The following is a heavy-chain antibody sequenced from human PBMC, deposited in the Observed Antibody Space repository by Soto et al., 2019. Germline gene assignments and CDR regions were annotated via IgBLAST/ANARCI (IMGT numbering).Heavy chain of an antibody. D-gene: IGHD6-13*01. V-gene: IGHV4-61*01. Sequence: PSETLSLTCTVSGGSVSSGSYYWSWIRQPPGKGQERIGYIYYSGSTNYNPSLKSRVTISVDTSKNQFSLKLSSVTAADLAVYYCARDDSSSWYYFDYWGQGTLVTVSS. J-gene: IGHJ4*02. CDR1: GGSVSSGSYY. CDR3: ARDDSSSWYYFDY. CDR2: IYYSGST.